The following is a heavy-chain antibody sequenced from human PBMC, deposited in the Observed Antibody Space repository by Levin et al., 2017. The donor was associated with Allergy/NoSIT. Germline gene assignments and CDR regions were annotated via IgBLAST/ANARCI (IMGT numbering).Heavy chain of an antibody. CDR2: IKQLGSEK. CDR3: ARFMSSTNTFDY. V-gene: IGHV3-7*01. Sequence: GGSLRLSCAASGFTFSSYWMSWVRQAPGKGLEWVASIKQLGSEKYYVYSVKGRFTISRDNAKNSLYLQMSRLRVEDTAVYYCARFMSSTNTFDYWGQGTLVTVSS. D-gene: IGHD5/OR15-5a*01. CDR1: GFTFSSYW. J-gene: IGHJ4*02.